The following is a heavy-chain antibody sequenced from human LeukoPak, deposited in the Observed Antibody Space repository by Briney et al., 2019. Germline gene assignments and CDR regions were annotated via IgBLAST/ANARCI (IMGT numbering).Heavy chain of an antibody. V-gene: IGHV3-66*01. Sequence: AGGSLRLSCAAPGFTVSSDYMRWVRQAPGKGLEWVSVIYSGGTTYYADSVKGRFTISRDNSKNTLCLQMNSLRAEDTAVYYCASRVGGGKVDVWGQGTTVTISS. J-gene: IGHJ6*02. CDR2: IYSGGTT. CDR1: GFTVSSDY. CDR3: ASRVGGGKVDV. D-gene: IGHD1-26*01.